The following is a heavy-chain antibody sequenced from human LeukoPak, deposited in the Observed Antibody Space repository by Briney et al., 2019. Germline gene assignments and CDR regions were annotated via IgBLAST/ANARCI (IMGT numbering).Heavy chain of an antibody. Sequence: GESLKISCKGSGYSFTSYWIGWVRQMPGKGLEWMGIIYPGDSDTRYSPSFQGQVTISADKSISTAYLQWSSLKASDTAMYYWARRAPATIFGVVTQTGFDPWGQGTLVTVSS. CDR2: IYPGDSDT. D-gene: IGHD3-3*01. CDR1: GYSFTSYW. J-gene: IGHJ5*02. V-gene: IGHV5-51*01. CDR3: ARRAPATIFGVVTQTGFDP.